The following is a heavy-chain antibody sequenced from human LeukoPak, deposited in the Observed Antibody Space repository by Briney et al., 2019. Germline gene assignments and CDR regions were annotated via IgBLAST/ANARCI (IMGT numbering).Heavy chain of an antibody. V-gene: IGHV4-38-2*02. CDR3: ARVRGYCSSGSCGMDV. CDR1: GYSISSGYY. J-gene: IGHJ6*02. Sequence: SETLSLTCTVSGYSISSGYYWGWIRQPPGKGLEWIGSIYHSGSTYYNPSLKSRVTISVDTSKNQFSLKLSSVTAADTAVYYCARVRGYCSSGSCGMDVWGQGTTVTVPS. D-gene: IGHD2-15*01. CDR2: IYHSGST.